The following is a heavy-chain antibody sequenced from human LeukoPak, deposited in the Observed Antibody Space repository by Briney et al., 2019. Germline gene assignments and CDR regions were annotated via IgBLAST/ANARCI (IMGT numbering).Heavy chain of an antibody. CDR1: GFTFSNYA. J-gene: IGHJ4*02. Sequence: GGSLRLSCAASGFTFSNYAMDWVRQAPGRGLEWLSSINYSGGDTYYADSVKGRLTISRGNSKNILYLQMDNLRAEDTAVYYCARSFRYNSGSDYWGQGTLVTVSP. CDR2: INYSGGDT. D-gene: IGHD5-18*01. CDR3: ARSFRYNSGSDY. V-gene: IGHV3-23*01.